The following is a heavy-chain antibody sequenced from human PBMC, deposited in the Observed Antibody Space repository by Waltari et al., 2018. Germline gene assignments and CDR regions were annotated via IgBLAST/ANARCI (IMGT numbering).Heavy chain of an antibody. CDR3: AREIYGGNSRPFDF. CDR2: SDSNGIT. Sequence: QVQLQESGPGLVKPSETLSLTCTVSGGSMNGYFWHWIRQPPGKGLEWIGYSDSNGITDYDPSLKSRVTISVDTSKNQFSLRLTSVTSADTASYYCAREIYGGNSRPFDFWGQGALVTVSS. J-gene: IGHJ4*02. CDR1: GGSMNGYF. D-gene: IGHD2-21*02. V-gene: IGHV4-59*01.